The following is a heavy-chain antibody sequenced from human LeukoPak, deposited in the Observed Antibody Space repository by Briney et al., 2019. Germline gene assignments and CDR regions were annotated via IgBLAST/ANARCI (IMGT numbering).Heavy chain of an antibody. D-gene: IGHD5-12*01. J-gene: IGHJ4*02. V-gene: IGHV1-69*13. Sequence: GASVKVSCKASGGTFSSYAISWVRQAPGQGLEWMGGIIPIFGTANYAQKFQGRVTITADESTSTAYMELSSLRSEDTAVYYCARLNGGYSGYDFDYWGQGTLVTVSS. CDR3: ARLNGGYSGYDFDY. CDR1: GGTFSSYA. CDR2: IIPIFGTA.